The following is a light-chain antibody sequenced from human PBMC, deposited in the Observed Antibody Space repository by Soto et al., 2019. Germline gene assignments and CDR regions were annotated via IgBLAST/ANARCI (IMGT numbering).Light chain of an antibody. J-gene: IGKJ5*01. CDR2: GAS. CDR3: QQYGSSTVT. V-gene: IGKV3-20*01. CDR1: QSVSNNY. Sequence: EIVLTQSPDTLSLSPGERATLSCRASQSVSNNYLAWYQQKPGQAPRLLIYGASNRATGIPDRFSGSGSGTDFTLTISRLEPEDFAVYYCQQYGSSTVTFGQGTRLEIK.